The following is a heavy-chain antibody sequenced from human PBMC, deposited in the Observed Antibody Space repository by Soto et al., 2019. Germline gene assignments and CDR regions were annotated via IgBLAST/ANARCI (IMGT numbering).Heavy chain of an antibody. CDR3: ARHGRGDCSGGSCYGLDN. CDR2: IFHSGYT. CDR1: SGSLSSRNW. Sequence: QVQLQESGPGLVKPSGTLSLNCAVSSGSLSSRNWWSWVRQPPGKGLEWIGEIFHSGYTSYNPSLKSRVTISVDKSKNQFSLKLSSVTAADTAVYYCARHGRGDCSGGSCYGLDNWGQGTLVTVSS. J-gene: IGHJ4*02. D-gene: IGHD2-15*01. V-gene: IGHV4-4*02.